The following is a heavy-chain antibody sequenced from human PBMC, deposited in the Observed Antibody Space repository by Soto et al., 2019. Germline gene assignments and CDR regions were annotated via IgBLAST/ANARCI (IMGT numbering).Heavy chain of an antibody. V-gene: IGHV3-23*01. D-gene: IGHD2-15*01. CDR1: GFTFSSYA. Sequence: GGSLRLSCAASGFTFSSYAMSWVRQAPGKGLEWVSAISGSGGSTYYADSVKGRFTISRDNSKNTLYLQMNSLRAEDTAVYYSAKNPSLDGGSDDAFYIWGQGTMVTVSS. J-gene: IGHJ3*02. CDR3: AKNPSLDGGSDDAFYI. CDR2: ISGSGGST.